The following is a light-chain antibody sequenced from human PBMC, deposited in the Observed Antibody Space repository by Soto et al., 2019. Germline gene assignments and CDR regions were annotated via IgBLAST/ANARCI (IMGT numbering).Light chain of an antibody. CDR1: QSINSN. J-gene: IGKJ1*01. Sequence: EIVLTQSPSTLSLSPGERATLSCRASQSINSNLVGWQQQTGGAPRSLIFAASTRATGIPARLSGSGCGREFILIISSLQSEDFAVYYCQQYNSWPRTFGRGTKVDIK. CDR3: QQYNSWPRT. CDR2: AAS. V-gene: IGKV3-15*01.